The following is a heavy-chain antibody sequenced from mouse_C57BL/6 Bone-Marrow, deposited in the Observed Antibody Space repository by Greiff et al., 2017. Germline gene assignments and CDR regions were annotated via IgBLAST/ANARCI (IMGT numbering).Heavy chain of an antibody. V-gene: IGHV1-55*01. CDR2: IYPGSGST. D-gene: IGHD1-1*01. CDR1: GYTFTSYW. Sequence: QVQLQQPGAELVKPGASVKMSCKASGYTFTSYWITWVKQRPGQGLEWIGDIYPGSGSTNYNEKFKSKATLTVDTSSSTAYMQLSSLTSEDSAVYYGARRHYGSGKALAYWGQGTLVTVSA. CDR3: ARRHYGSGKALAY. J-gene: IGHJ3*01.